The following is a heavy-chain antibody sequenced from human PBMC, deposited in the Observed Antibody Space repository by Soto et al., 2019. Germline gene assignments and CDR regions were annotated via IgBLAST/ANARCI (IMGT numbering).Heavy chain of an antibody. Sequence: SETLSLTCAVSGGSISISNWWSCVRQPPGKGLEWIGEIYHSGSTNYNPSLKSRVTVSVDNSKNQFSLKLTSVTAADTAVYYCARVGDFDTFDYWGQGTLVTVSS. CDR1: GGSISISNW. CDR3: ARVGDFDTFDY. CDR2: IYHSGST. D-gene: IGHD1-26*01. J-gene: IGHJ4*02. V-gene: IGHV4-4*02.